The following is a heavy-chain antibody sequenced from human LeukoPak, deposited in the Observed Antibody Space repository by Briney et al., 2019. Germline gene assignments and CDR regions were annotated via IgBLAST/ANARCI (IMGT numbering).Heavy chain of an antibody. Sequence: ASVKVSCKASGYTFTDYYIHWVQQAPGQGLEWMGWINPNTGDTNYAQNFQGRVTMTRDTSISTAYMELSRLRSDDTAVHYCARGRSWVSWELPGNWGQGTLVTVSS. CDR3: ARGRSWVSWELPGN. CDR2: INPNTGDT. J-gene: IGHJ4*02. V-gene: IGHV1-2*02. D-gene: IGHD1-26*01. CDR1: GYTFTDYY.